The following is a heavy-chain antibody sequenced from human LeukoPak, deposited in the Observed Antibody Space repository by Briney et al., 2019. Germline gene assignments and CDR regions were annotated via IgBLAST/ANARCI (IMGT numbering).Heavy chain of an antibody. V-gene: IGHV1-2*02. CDR3: ARGGIAARFGDY. J-gene: IGHJ4*02. CDR1: GYTFTGYY. CDR2: INPNSGGT. D-gene: IGHD6-6*01. Sequence: ASVKVSCKASGYTFTGYYLHWVRQAPGQGLEWMGWINPNSGGTNYAQKFRGRVTMTRDTSISTAYTELSRLRSDDTAVFYCARGGIAARFGDYWGQGTLVTVSS.